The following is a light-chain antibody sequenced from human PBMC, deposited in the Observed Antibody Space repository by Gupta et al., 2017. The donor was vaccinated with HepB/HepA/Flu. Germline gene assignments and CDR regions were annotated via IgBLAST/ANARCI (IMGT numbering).Light chain of an antibody. V-gene: IGKV1-39*01. Sequence: DIQMTQSPSSLSASVGDRVTITCRASQSISTYLNWYQQKPGKAPNLLISAASSLQSGVPSRFSGSGSGTDFTLTINSLQPDDFATYYCQQSYSTPPLTFGGGTKVEIK. CDR2: AAS. CDR3: QQSYSTPPLT. CDR1: QSISTY. J-gene: IGKJ4*01.